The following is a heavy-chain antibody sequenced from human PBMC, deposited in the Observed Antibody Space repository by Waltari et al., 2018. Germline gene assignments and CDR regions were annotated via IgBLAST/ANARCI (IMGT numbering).Heavy chain of an antibody. CDR1: GYTFTSYD. CDR2: MNPNSGNT. D-gene: IGHD6-13*01. CDR3: ARGTYSSSWYPPYYYYGMDV. V-gene: IGHV1-8*03. Sequence: QVQLVQSGAEVKKPGASVKVSCKASGYTFTSYDINWVRQATGQGLEWMGWMNPNSGNTGYAQKFQGRVTITRNTSISTAYMELGSLRSEDTAVYYCARGTYSSSWYPPYYYYGMDVWGQGTTVTVSS. J-gene: IGHJ6*02.